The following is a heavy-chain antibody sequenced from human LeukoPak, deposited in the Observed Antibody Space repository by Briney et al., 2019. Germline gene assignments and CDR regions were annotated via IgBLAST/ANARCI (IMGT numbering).Heavy chain of an antibody. CDR3: AASVCSSTSCYTGRDYYYMDV. V-gene: IGHV1-24*01. J-gene: IGHJ6*03. CDR2: FDPEDGET. Sequence: ASVKVSCKVSGYTLTELSMHWVRQAPGKGPEWMGGFDPEDGETIYAQKFQGRVTMTEDTSTDTAYMELSSLRSEDTAVYYCAASVCSSTSCYTGRDYYYMDVWGKGTTVTVSS. D-gene: IGHD2-2*02. CDR1: GYTLTELS.